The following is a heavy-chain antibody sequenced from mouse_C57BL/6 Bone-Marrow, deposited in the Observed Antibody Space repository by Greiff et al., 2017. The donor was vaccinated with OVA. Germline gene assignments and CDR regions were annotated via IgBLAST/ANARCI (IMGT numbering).Heavy chain of an antibody. J-gene: IGHJ2*01. V-gene: IGHV5-9-1*02. D-gene: IGHD1-2*01. CDR3: TREAITTAGGGY. Sequence: EVMLVESGEGLVKPGGSLKLSCAASGFTFSSYAMSWVRQTPEKRLEWVAYISSGGDYIYYADTVKGRFTISRDNARNTLYLQMSSLKSEDTAMYYCTREAITTAGGGYWGQGTTLTVSS. CDR1: GFTFSSYA. CDR2: ISSGGDYI.